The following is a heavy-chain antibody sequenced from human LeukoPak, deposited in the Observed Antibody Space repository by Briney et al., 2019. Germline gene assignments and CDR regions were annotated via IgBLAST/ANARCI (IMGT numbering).Heavy chain of an antibody. CDR1: GFTFSNYW. V-gene: IGHV3-74*01. Sequence: GRSLRLSCAASGFTFSNYWMHWVRQAPEKGLVWISRINGDESTTDYADSVKGRFTISRDNAKNTLYLQMNTLGAEDTSLYYCARGFRWGFDYWGQGILVTVSS. CDR2: INGDESTT. CDR3: ARGFRWGFDY. J-gene: IGHJ4*02. D-gene: IGHD4-23*01.